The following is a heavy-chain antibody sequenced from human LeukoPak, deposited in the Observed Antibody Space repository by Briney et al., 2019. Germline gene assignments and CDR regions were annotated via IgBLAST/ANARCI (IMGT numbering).Heavy chain of an antibody. CDR3: ARENSFHY. CDR1: GFTFSSYS. D-gene: IGHD3-16*02. CDR2: ISSSSSYT. Sequence: GGSLRLSCAASGFTFSSYSMNWVRQAPGKGLEWVSSISSSSSYTYYADSVKGRFTISRDNAKNSLYLQMNSLRAEDTAVYYCARENSFHYWGQGTLVTVSS. J-gene: IGHJ4*02. V-gene: IGHV3-21*01.